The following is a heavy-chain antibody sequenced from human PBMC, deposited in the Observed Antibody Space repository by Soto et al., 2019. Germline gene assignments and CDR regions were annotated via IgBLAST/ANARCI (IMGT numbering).Heavy chain of an antibody. Sequence: ASVKVSCKASGYTFTSYGISWVRQAPGQGLEWMGWISAYNGNTNYAQKLQGRVTMTTDTSTSTAYMELRSLRSDDTAVYYCARAPWAIHDPALDYWGQGTLVTVSS. CDR1: GYTFTSYG. D-gene: IGHD2-2*02. CDR2: ISAYNGNT. J-gene: IGHJ4*02. CDR3: ARAPWAIHDPALDY. V-gene: IGHV1-18*04.